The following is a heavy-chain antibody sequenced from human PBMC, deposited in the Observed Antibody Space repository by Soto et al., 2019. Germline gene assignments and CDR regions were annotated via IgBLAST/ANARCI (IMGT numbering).Heavy chain of an antibody. J-gene: IGHJ5*02. V-gene: IGHV1-69*05. CDR1: GGTFSSYA. Sequence: QVQLVQSGAEVKKPGSSVKVSCKASGGTFSSYAISWVRQAPGQGLEWMGGIIPIFGTANYAQKFQGRVTITTDESTRPAYMELSSLRSEDTAVYYCARAIRFLEWRFDPWGQGTLVTVSS. D-gene: IGHD3-3*01. CDR2: IIPIFGTA. CDR3: ARAIRFLEWRFDP.